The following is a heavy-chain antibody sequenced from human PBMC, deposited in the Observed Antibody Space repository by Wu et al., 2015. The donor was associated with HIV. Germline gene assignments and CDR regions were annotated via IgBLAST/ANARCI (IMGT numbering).Heavy chain of an antibody. J-gene: IGHJ4*02. CDR3: ARGLVGTTI. CDR2: INPNSGGT. V-gene: IGHV1-2*02. Sequence: QVQLVQSGAEVKKPGSSVKVSCKTSGYTFNSYYIYWVRQAPGQGLEWMGGINPNSGGTKFAQKFQGRVTLTTDASITTAFLDLTRLTFDDTAVYYCARGLVGTTIWGQGTLVTVSS. D-gene: IGHD1-7*01. CDR1: GYTFNSYY.